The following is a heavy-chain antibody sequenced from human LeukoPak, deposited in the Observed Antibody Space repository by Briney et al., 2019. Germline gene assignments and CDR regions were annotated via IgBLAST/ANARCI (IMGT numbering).Heavy chain of an antibody. CDR3: ARGLRGSPAFDQ. D-gene: IGHD5-12*01. CDR2: IDPNSGGT. CDR1: GYIFSGYY. Sequence: GASVKVSCKASGYIFSGYYMHWVRQAPGQGLEWMGWIDPNSGGTNYAQNFQGRVTMTRDTSISTAYMELSRLRSDDTAVYYCARGLRGSPAFDQWGQGTLVTVSS. J-gene: IGHJ4*02. V-gene: IGHV1-2*02.